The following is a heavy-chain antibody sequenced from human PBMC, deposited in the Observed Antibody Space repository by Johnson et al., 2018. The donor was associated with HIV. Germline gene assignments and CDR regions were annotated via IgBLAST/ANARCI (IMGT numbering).Heavy chain of an antibody. CDR1: GFTFSKSW. CDR3: ATDIVVVLAVTGTGAAFDI. D-gene: IGHD2-15*01. CDR2: IYENVNII. V-gene: IGHV3-74*02. J-gene: IGHJ3*02. Sequence: VQLVESGGGLVQPGGSLRLSCAASGFTFSKSWMHWVRQAPGKGLVWVSGIYENVNIINYADSVKGRFTFSSDNAKNTLYLQMNSLRAEDTGVYYCATDIVVVLAVTGTGAAFDIWGQGTMVTVSS.